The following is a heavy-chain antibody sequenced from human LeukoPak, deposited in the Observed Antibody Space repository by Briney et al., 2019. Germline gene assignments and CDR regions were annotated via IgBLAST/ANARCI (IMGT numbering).Heavy chain of an antibody. CDR1: GGSINKYF. Sequence: PSETLSLTCIVSGGSINKYFWNWIRQPAGKGLEWIGRIDSVGTSNYNPYLRGRVTMSVDTSKSHFSLEVTSMTAADTAMYYCARVCGSATNYRLCGFDVWGQGTVVTVSS. CDR3: ARVCGSATNYRLCGFDV. D-gene: IGHD3-10*01. J-gene: IGHJ3*01. CDR2: IDSVGTS. V-gene: IGHV4-4*07.